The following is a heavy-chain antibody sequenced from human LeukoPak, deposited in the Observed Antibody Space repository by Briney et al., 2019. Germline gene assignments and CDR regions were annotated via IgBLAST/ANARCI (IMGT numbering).Heavy chain of an antibody. V-gene: IGHV3-15*01. CDR3: TTDTADDFWSGYSQYYFDY. CDR2: IQSKTDGGTT. J-gene: IGHJ4*02. D-gene: IGHD3-3*01. Sequence: GGSLRLSCAASGFTFSNAWMSWVRRAPGRGLEWVGRIQSKTDGGTTDYAAPVKGRFTISRDDSKNTLYLQMNSLKTEDTAVYYCTTDTADDFWSGYSQYYFDYWGQGTLVTVSS. CDR1: GFTFSNAW.